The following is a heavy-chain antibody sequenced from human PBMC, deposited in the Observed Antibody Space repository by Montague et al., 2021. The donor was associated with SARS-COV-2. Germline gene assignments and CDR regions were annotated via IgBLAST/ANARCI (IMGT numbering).Heavy chain of an antibody. J-gene: IGHJ4*02. CDR2: IKPDGSGQ. Sequence: SLRLSCVASGFTFSNYWMNWARQAPVKGLEWVASIKPDGSGQNYXDSVKGRFTISRDNAKKSLYPQMNSLRVDDTAVYYCARSLFSSGSFWGQGTLVTVSS. CDR1: GFTFSNYW. D-gene: IGHD3-10*01. V-gene: IGHV3-7*01. CDR3: ARSLFSSGSF.